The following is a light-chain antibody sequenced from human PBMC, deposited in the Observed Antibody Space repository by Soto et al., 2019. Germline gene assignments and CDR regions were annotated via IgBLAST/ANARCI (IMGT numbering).Light chain of an antibody. V-gene: IGLV8-61*01. CDR2: STS. Sequence: QAVVTQEPSFSVSPGGTVTLTCGVSSGSVSTRYYPSWYQQTPGQAPRTLIYSTSTRSSGVPDRFSGSIVGNKAALTISGAQADDESDYYCVLYMGSGLGVFGGGTKLTV. CDR1: SGSVSTRYY. CDR3: VLYMGSGLGV. J-gene: IGLJ3*02.